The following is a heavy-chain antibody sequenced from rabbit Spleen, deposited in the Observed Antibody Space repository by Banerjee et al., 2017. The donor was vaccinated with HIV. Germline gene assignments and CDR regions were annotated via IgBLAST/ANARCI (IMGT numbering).Heavy chain of an antibody. V-gene: IGHV1S40*01. CDR2: IYAGSSGST. J-gene: IGHJ6*01. D-gene: IGHD8-1*01. CDR3: ARDTGTSFSTYGMDL. CDR1: GVSFSGDSY. Sequence: QSLEESGGDLVKPGASLTLACIASGVSFSGDSYICWVRQAPGKGLEWIACIYAGSSGSTYSASWAKGRFTISKTSSTTVTLQMTSLTAADTATYFCARDTGTSFSTYGMDLWGPGTLVTVS.